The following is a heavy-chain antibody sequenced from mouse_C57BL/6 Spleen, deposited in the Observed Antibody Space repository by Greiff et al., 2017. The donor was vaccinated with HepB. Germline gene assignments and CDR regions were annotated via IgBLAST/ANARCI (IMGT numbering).Heavy chain of an antibody. CDR3: AWGPYYGSTYYAMDY. CDR2: IDPANGNT. J-gene: IGHJ4*01. CDR1: GFNIKNTY. V-gene: IGHV14-3*01. D-gene: IGHD1-1*01. Sequence: EVKLQESVAELVRPGASVKLSCTASGFNIKNTYMHWVKQRPEQGLEWIGRIDPANGNTKYAPKFQGKATITADTSSNTAYLQLSSLTSEDTAIYYCAWGPYYGSTYYAMDYWGQGTSVTVSS.